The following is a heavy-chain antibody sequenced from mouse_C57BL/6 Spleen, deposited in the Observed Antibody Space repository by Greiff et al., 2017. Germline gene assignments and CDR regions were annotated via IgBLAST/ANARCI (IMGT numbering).Heavy chain of an antibody. CDR1: GYTFTSYW. Sequence: QVQLQQPGAELVKPGASVKLSCKASGYTFTSYWMHWVKQRPGQGLEWIGMIHPNSGSTNYNEKFKSKATLTVDKSSSTAYMQLSSLTSEDSAVYYCARGVMGGYYAMDYWGQGTSVTVSS. CDR3: ARGVMGGYYAMDY. D-gene: IGHD1-1*02. CDR2: IHPNSGST. V-gene: IGHV1-64*01. J-gene: IGHJ4*01.